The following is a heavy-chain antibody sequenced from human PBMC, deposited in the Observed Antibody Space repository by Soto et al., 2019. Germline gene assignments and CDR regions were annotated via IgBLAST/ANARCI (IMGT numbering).Heavy chain of an antibody. J-gene: IGHJ6*02. Sequence: EVQLVESGGGLVQPGGSLRLSCAASGFGFNGYDMHWVRQAPGKNLEWVAAISTAGDTYYLGSVKGRFTISREDAKNSLSLQMNGLRVGGTAVYYCARGGDRFDGMDVWGQGTTVTVSS. D-gene: IGHD3-16*01. CDR1: GFGFNGYD. V-gene: IGHV3-13*01. CDR2: ISTAGDT. CDR3: ARGGDRFDGMDV.